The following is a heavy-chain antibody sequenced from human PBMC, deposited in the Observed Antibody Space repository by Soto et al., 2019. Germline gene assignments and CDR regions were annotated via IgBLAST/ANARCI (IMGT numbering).Heavy chain of an antibody. CDR3: TTALEYSSSSGDY. Sequence: GGSLRLSCAASGFTFSNAWMSCVRQAPGKGLEWVGRIKSKTDGGTTDYAAPVKGRFTISRDDSKNTLYLQMNSLKTEDTAVYYCTTALEYSSSSGDYWGQGTLVTVSS. CDR1: GFTFSNAW. D-gene: IGHD6-6*01. CDR2: IKSKTDGGTT. J-gene: IGHJ4*02. V-gene: IGHV3-15*01.